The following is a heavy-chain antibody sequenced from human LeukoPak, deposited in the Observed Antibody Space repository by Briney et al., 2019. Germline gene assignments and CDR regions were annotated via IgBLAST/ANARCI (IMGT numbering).Heavy chain of an antibody. V-gene: IGHV1-46*01. CDR2: TNPSGGST. D-gene: IGHD6-13*01. J-gene: IGHJ4*02. CDR1: GYTFTNYY. Sequence: ASVKVSCKASGYTFTNYYMDWVRQALGQGLEWIGITNPSGGSTNYAQKLQGRVTMTRDTSTSTVYMELSSLRSEDTAVYYCARGLFSSCWKIVLWGRAFDYWGQGTLVTVSS. CDR3: ARGLFSSCWKIVLWGRAFDY.